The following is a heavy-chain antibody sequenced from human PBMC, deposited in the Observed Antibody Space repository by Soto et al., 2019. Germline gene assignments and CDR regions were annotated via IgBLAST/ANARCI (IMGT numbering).Heavy chain of an antibody. D-gene: IGHD6-13*01. Sequence: EVQLVESGGGLVQPGGTLRLSCAASGFTFSNYWMYWVRQAPGKGLVWVSRVNNDGTDTTHADSVKGRFTISRDNAENTLYLQMNSLRAEDTAVYYCARGGLQHALDVWGQGSTVTVSS. CDR3: ARGGLQHALDV. CDR2: VNNDGTDT. CDR1: GFTFSNYW. V-gene: IGHV3-74*03. J-gene: IGHJ6*02.